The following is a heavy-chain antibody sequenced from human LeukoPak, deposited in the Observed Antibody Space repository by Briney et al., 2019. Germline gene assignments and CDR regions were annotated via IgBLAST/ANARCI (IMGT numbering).Heavy chain of an antibody. D-gene: IGHD1-7*01. V-gene: IGHV3-48*01. CDR2: ISSSSSTI. Sequence: GGSLRLSCAASGFTFSSYSMNWVRQAPGKGLEWVSYISSSSSTIYYAVSVKGRFTISRDNAKNSLYLQMNSLRAEDTAVYYCARDNAWNYDYWGQGTLVTVSS. CDR1: GFTFSSYS. J-gene: IGHJ4*02. CDR3: ARDNAWNYDY.